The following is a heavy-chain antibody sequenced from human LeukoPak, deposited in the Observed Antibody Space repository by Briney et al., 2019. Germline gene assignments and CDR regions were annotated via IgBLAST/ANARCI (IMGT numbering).Heavy chain of an antibody. D-gene: IGHD4/OR15-4a*01. V-gene: IGHV3-66*01. CDR3: AKDPGYNPGTEYGDY. CDR2: IHSDGTT. J-gene: IGHJ4*02. Sequence: GGSLRLSCAASGFTVTNNYMSWVRQAPGKGLEWVSVIHSDGTTYYADSVKGRFTISRDNSKNTLYLQMNSLRAEDSAVYHCAKDPGYNPGTEYGDYWGQGTLVTVSS. CDR1: GFTVTNNY.